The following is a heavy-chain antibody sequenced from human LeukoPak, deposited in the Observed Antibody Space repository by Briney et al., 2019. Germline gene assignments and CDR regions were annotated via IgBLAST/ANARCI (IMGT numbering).Heavy chain of an antibody. J-gene: IGHJ6*02. CDR1: GFSFIYS. CDR2: ISSSGTRV. Sequence: GGSLRLSCVASGFSFIYSMNWARQAPGKGLEWVAYISSSGTRVYYADSVKGRFTISRDDAKNSLYLQMNSLRVEDTALYYCARDVPMDVWGQGTAVTVSS. CDR3: ARDVPMDV. V-gene: IGHV3-48*01.